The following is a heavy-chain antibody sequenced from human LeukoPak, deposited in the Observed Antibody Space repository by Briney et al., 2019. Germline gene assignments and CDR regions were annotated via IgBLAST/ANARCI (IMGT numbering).Heavy chain of an antibody. CDR2: ISPTGSTT. CDR3: AKPGRPDYDFWSGPTNYFDY. Sequence: PGGSLRLSCTASGFSFSGHWMHWARQLPGKGLVWVSRISPTGSTTSYADSVKGRFTVSRDNAKNTLYLQVNNLRAEDTAVYYCAKPGRPDYDFWSGPTNYFDYWGQGTLVTVSS. J-gene: IGHJ4*02. CDR1: GFSFSGHW. D-gene: IGHD3-3*01. V-gene: IGHV3-74*01.